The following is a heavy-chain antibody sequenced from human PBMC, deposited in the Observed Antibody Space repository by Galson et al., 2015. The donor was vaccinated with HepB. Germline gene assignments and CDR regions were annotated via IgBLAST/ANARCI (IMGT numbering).Heavy chain of an antibody. Sequence: SLRLSCAASGFTFNDYAMHWVRQAPAKGLEWVAVISYDGSRKHYADSVRGRFTISRDNSQTTLYLQMKSLSSEDTAVYYCARTDSASWSGGPGIDYYYYYAIDVWGQGTTVTVSS. V-gene: IGHV3-30*04. J-gene: IGHJ6*02. D-gene: IGHD1-14*01. CDR2: ISYDGSRK. CDR1: GFTFNDYA. CDR3: ARTDSASWSGGPGIDYYYYYAIDV.